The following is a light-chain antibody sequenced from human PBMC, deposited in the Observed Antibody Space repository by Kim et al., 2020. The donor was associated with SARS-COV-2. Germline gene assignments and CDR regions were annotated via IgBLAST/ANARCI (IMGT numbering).Light chain of an antibody. J-gene: IGLJ3*02. CDR3: STWDASLNAWV. CDR1: SSNIGTNT. V-gene: IGLV1-44*01. CDR2: NNN. Sequence: GQRVTISCSGSSSNIGTNTVNWYQQLPGTAPKVLIYNNNQRPSGVPDRLSGSKSGTSAPLAISGLQSEDEADYYCSTWDASLNAWVFGGGTKLTVL.